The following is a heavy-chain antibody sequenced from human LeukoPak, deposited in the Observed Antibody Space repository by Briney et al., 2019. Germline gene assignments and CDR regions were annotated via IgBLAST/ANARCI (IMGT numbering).Heavy chain of an antibody. CDR3: ARAGGYGDLQYDY. CDR1: GFTFSSYG. Sequence: PGGSLRLSCAASGFTFSSYGMHWVRQAPGKGLEWVAVIWYDGSNKYYADSVKGRFTISRDNSKNTLYLQMNSLRAEDTAVYYCARAGGYGDLQYDYWGQGTLVTVSS. CDR2: IWYDGSNK. D-gene: IGHD4-17*01. V-gene: IGHV3-33*01. J-gene: IGHJ4*02.